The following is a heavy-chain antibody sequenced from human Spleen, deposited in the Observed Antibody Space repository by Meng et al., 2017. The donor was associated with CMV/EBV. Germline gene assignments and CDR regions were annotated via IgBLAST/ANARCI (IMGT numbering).Heavy chain of an antibody. D-gene: IGHD3-16*01. V-gene: IGHV1-8*03. CDR3: ARHAGDGDWFDP. Sequence: ASVKVSCKASGYTFTSYDINWVRQATGQGLEWMGWMNPNSGNTGYAQKFQGRVTITRNTSISTAYMELSSLRSEDTAVYYCARHAGDGDWFDPWGQGTLVTVSS. CDR2: MNPNSGNT. J-gene: IGHJ5*02. CDR1: GYTFTSYD.